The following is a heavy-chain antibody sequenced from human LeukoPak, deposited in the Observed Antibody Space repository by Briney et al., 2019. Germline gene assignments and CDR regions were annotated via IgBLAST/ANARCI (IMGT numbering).Heavy chain of an antibody. J-gene: IGHJ4*02. D-gene: IGHD3-22*01. CDR2: IWYDGSNK. CDR1: GFTFSRYG. Sequence: GGSLRLSCAASGFTFSRYGMHWVRQAPGKGLEWVAVIWYDGSNKYYADSVKGRFTISRDNSKNTLYLQMNSLRAEDTAVYYCARAGPSEYYDSSGYYPYWGQGTLVTVSS. V-gene: IGHV3-33*01. CDR3: ARAGPSEYYDSSGYYPY.